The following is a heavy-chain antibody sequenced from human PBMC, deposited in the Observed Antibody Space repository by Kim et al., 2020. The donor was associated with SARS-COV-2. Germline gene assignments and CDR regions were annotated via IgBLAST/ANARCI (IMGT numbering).Heavy chain of an antibody. J-gene: IGHJ4*02. D-gene: IGHD3-10*01. Sequence: GGSLRLSCAASGFIFNAYAMSWVRQAPGKGLEWVSGISYNGAMTSYADSVRGRFSISRDNSRNILYLQIHSLRDEDTAVYYCAKRHDSGSYYNFFFDLLGQGTLVSVSS. CDR3: AKRHDSGSYYNFFFDL. CDR2: ISYNGAMT. V-gene: IGHV3-23*01. CDR1: GFIFNAYA.